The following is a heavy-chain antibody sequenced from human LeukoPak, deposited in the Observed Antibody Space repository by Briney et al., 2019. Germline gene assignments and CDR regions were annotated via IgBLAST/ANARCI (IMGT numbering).Heavy chain of an antibody. CDR3: ARDAQWGYCGGDCLYYFDY. V-gene: IGHV4-61*02. J-gene: IGHJ4*02. CDR2: IYTSGST. Sequence: PSQTLSLTCAVSGGSISSGGYSWSWIRQPAGKGLEWIGRIYTSGSTNYNPSLKSRVTMSVDTSKNQFSLKLSSVTAADTAVYYCARDAQWGYCGGDCLYYFDYWGQGTLVTVSS. CDR1: GGSISSGGYS. D-gene: IGHD2-21*02.